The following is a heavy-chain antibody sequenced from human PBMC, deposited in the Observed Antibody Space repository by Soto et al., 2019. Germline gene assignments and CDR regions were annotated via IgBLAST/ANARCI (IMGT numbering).Heavy chain of an antibody. J-gene: IGHJ6*02. CDR2: IYYSGST. Sequence: QVKLQESGPGLVKPSQTLSLTCTVSGGSISSGGYYWSWIRQHPGKGLEWIGDIYYSGSTYYNPSCTSRVTISVDTSKNQFSLKLSSVTAADTAVYYCARDAKQLDRYGMDVWGQGTTVTVSS. CDR3: ARDAKQLDRYGMDV. D-gene: IGHD6-13*01. V-gene: IGHV4-31*03. CDR1: GGSISSGGYY.